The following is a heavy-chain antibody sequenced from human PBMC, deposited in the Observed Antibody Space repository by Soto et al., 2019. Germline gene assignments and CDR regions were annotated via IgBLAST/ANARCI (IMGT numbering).Heavy chain of an antibody. CDR1: GGSISSYY. V-gene: IGHV4-59*01. Sequence: QVQLQESGPGLVKPSETLSLTCTVSGGSISSYYWSWIRQPPGKGLEWIGYIYYSGSTNYNPSLNSRVTLSGDTSKKEFSLKLSSVTAADTAVYSCARTSGSYWYFDLWGRGTLVTVSS. J-gene: IGHJ2*01. CDR2: IYYSGST. CDR3: ARTSGSYWYFDL. D-gene: IGHD1-26*01.